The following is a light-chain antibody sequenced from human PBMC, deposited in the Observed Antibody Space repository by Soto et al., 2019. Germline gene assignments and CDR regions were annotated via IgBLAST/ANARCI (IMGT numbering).Light chain of an antibody. CDR2: SNI. CDR3: QSYDSSLGGSKGV. CDR1: SSDIGAGYD. J-gene: IGLJ3*02. V-gene: IGLV1-40*01. Sequence: QSVLTQPPSMSGAPGQRVTISCTGSSSDIGAGYDVHWYQQFPGTAPNLLIYSNINRPSGVPDRFSGSKSGTSASLAITGRQAEDEADYYCQSYDSSLGGSKGVFGGGTKLTVL.